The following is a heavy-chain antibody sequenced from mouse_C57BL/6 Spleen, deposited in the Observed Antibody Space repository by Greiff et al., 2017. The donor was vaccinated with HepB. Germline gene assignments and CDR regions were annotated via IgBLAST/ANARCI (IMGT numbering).Heavy chain of an antibody. D-gene: IGHD1-1*01. J-gene: IGHJ4*01. CDR2: INPNNGGT. CDR1: GYTLTDYY. CDR3: AITTVPDYYAMDY. Sequence: VQLQQSGPELVKPGASVKISCKASGYTLTDYYMNWVKQSHGKSLEWIGDINPNNGGTSYNQKFKGKATLTVDKSSSTAYMELRSLTSEDSAVYYCAITTVPDYYAMDYLGQGTSVTVSS. V-gene: IGHV1-26*01.